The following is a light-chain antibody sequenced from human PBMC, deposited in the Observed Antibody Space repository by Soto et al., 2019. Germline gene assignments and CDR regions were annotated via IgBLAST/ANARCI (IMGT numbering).Light chain of an antibody. J-gene: IGKJ2*01. Sequence: AIQLTQSPSSLSASVGDRVTITCRASQGISSVLAWYQQKPGKAPKLLIYDASSWESGVPSRLSGSGPGKDFTRTISSLQPEDFATYDCQQFNSYLWLYTLCQGTKLEMK. V-gene: IGKV1-13*02. CDR2: DAS. CDR3: QQFNSYLWLYT. CDR1: QGISSV.